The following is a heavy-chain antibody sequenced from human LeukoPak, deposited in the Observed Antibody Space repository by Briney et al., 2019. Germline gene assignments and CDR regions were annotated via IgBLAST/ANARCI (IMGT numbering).Heavy chain of an antibody. D-gene: IGHD3-22*01. CDR2: INPNSGGT. CDR1: GYTFTGYY. J-gene: IGHJ4*02. V-gene: IGHV1-2*02. Sequence: GASVKVSCKASGYTFTGYYMHWVRQAPGQGLEWMGWINPNSGGTNYAQKFQGRVTMTRDTSISTAYMELSRLRSDDTAVYYCASSADSSGYYYFDYWGQGTLVTVPS. CDR3: ASSADSSGYYYFDY.